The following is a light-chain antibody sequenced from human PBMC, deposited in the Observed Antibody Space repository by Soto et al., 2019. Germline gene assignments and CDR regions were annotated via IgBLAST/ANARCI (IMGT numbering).Light chain of an antibody. Sequence: EIVLTQSPGTLSLSPGERATLSCRASQSVSSNYLAWYQQKLGRAPRLLIWGASNRATGIPDRFSDSGSGTDFSLTISRLEPEDFAVFYCQQYGSSPWTFGQGTKVEVK. CDR3: QQYGSSPWT. CDR2: GAS. CDR1: QSVSSNY. J-gene: IGKJ1*01. V-gene: IGKV3-20*01.